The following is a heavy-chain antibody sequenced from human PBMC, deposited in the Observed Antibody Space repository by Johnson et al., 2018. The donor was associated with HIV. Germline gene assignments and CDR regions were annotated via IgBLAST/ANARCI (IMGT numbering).Heavy chain of an antibody. V-gene: IGHV3-NL1*01. D-gene: IGHD3-10*01. J-gene: IGHJ3*02. Sequence: QVQLVESGGGVVQPGGSLRLSCSASGFTFSTFGMHWVRQAPGKGLEWVSAISGSGGSKYYVDSVKGRFTISSENSENTLYVQMNNLRAEDTAVYYCARGVDGAFDIWGQGTMVTVSS. CDR3: ARGVDGAFDI. CDR1: GFTFSTFG. CDR2: ISGSGGSK.